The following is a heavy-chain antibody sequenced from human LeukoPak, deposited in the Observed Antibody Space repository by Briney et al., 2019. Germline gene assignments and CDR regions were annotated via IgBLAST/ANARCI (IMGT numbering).Heavy chain of an antibody. CDR3: AKDSHYDFWSGSFDY. J-gene: IGHJ4*02. V-gene: IGHV3-23*01. CDR1: GFTFDDYA. D-gene: IGHD3-3*01. Sequence: GGSLRLSCAASGFTFDDYAMHWVRQAPGKGLEWVSGISGSGGSTYYADSVKGRFTISRDNSKNTLYLQMNSLRAEDTAVYYCAKDSHYDFWSGSFDYWGQGTLVTVSS. CDR2: ISGSGGST.